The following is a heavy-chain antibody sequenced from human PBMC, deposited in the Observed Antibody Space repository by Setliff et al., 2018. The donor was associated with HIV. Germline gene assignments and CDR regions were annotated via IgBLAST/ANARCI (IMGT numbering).Heavy chain of an antibody. J-gene: IGHJ5*01. CDR2: INAGSGNT. Sequence: AASVKVSCKASGYSFSNFAIHWVRQAPGQRLEWLGWINAGSGNTRYSQKFQDRLTITRDTSARTVYMELSSLKSEDTAVYYCARVRCSGANCFNWFDFWGQGTPVTSPQ. V-gene: IGHV1-3*01. CDR1: GYSFSNFA. CDR3: ARVRCSGANCFNWFDF. D-gene: IGHD2-15*01.